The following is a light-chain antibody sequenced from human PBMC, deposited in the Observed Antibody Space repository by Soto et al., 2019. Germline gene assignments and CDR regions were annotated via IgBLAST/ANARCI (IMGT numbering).Light chain of an antibody. J-gene: IGLJ1*01. CDR2: EVT. V-gene: IGLV2-11*02. Sequence: QSALTQPRSVSGSPGQSVTISCTGTSIDVGGYNYVSWYQQYPGKAPKLMIYEVTKRPSRVPDRFSGSKSGNTASLTISGVQAEDEADYYCCSYAGSPYVFGTGTKLTVL. CDR1: SIDVGGYNY. CDR3: CSYAGSPYV.